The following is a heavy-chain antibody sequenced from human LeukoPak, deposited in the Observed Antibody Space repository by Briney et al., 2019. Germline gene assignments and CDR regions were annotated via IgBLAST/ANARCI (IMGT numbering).Heavy chain of an antibody. D-gene: IGHD3-10*01. CDR2: IYYSGST. CDR3: ARTYGSGSYFAFDY. Sequence: SETLSLTCTVSGGSISSSSYYWGWIRQPPGKGLEWIESIYYSGSTYYNPSLKSRVTISVDTSKNQFSLKLSSVTAADTAVYYCARTYGSGSYFAFDYWGQGTLVTVSS. V-gene: IGHV4-39*01. CDR1: GGSISSSSYY. J-gene: IGHJ4*02.